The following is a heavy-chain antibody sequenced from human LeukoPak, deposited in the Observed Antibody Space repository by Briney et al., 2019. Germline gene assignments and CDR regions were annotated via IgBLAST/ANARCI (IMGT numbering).Heavy chain of an antibody. D-gene: IGHD5-12*01. J-gene: IGHJ4*02. CDR1: LFIVCSNY. Sequence: GGSLRHSCAASLFIVCSNYMSWVRQAPGKGLEGVSVIYSGGSTYYADSVKGRFSISRDYTKNTVYLQMNSLRADDTAVYYCARGRGYSGCVPFDYWGQGTLVTVSS. CDR2: IYSGGST. CDR3: ARGRGYSGCVPFDY. V-gene: IGHV3-53*01.